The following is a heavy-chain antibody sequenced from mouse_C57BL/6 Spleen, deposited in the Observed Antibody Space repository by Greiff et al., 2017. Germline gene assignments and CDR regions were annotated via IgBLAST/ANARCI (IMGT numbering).Heavy chain of an antibody. Sequence: VQLVESGPGLVAPSQSLSITCTVSGFSLTSYGVHWVRQPPGKGLEWLVVIWSDGSTTYNSALKSRLSISKDNSKSQVFLKMNSLQTDDTAMYYCARQRDYGNHIYYAMDYWGQGTSVTVSS. CDR1: GFSLTSYG. V-gene: IGHV2-6-1*01. J-gene: IGHJ4*01. D-gene: IGHD2-1*01. CDR2: IWSDGST. CDR3: ARQRDYGNHIYYAMDY.